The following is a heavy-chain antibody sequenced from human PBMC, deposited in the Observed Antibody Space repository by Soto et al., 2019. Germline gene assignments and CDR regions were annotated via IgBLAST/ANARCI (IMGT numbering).Heavy chain of an antibody. V-gene: IGHV3-30*18. Sequence: GGSLRLSCVASKFFFGSYTMHWIRQAPGKGLEWVALISYDGNNKYYADSVKGRFTISRDNSKNTVYLEMNNLRAEDTAMYYCAKGGSGNYLTYYYYYGMDVWGQGTTVTVSS. CDR3: AKGGSGNYLTYYYYYGMDV. D-gene: IGHD3-22*01. CDR1: KFFFGSYT. CDR2: ISYDGNNK. J-gene: IGHJ6*02.